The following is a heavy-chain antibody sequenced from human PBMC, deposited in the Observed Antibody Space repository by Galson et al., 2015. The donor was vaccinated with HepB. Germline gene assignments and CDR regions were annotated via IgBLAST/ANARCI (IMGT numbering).Heavy chain of an antibody. Sequence: QSGAEVKKPGESLKISCKGSGYSFSSNWIGWVRQMPGKGLEWMGIINPGNSETRFSPSFQGQVTISVDKSISTAYLQWSSPKASDTAMYYCARHSRDCCDSGTDYTRCLDYWGQGTLVTVSS. CDR1: GYSFSSNW. CDR3: ARHSRDCCDSGTDYTRCLDY. J-gene: IGHJ4*02. D-gene: IGHD2-21*01. V-gene: IGHV5-51*01. CDR2: INPGNSET.